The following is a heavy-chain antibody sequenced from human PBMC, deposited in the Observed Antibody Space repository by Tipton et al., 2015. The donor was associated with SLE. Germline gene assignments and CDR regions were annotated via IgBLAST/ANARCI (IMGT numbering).Heavy chain of an antibody. Sequence: SLRLSCAASGFTFSSYGMHWVRQAPGKGLEWVAVISYDGSNKYYADSVKGRFTISRDNSKNTLYLQMNSLRAEDTAVYYCAKDLGATPDAFDIWGQGTMATVSS. D-gene: IGHD5-12*01. CDR2: ISYDGSNK. V-gene: IGHV3-30*18. CDR1: GFTFSSYG. J-gene: IGHJ3*02. CDR3: AKDLGATPDAFDI.